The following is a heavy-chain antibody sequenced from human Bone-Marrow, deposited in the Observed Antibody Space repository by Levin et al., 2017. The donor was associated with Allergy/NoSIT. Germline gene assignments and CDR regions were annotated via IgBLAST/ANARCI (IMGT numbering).Heavy chain of an antibody. J-gene: IGHJ5*02. CDR2: VYHSGST. Sequence: SETLSLTCAVSGGSITSNNWWSWVRQPPGKGLEWIGDVYHSGSTKYNPSLKSRVTIPVDRSKNEFSLNRNTVTAEETDEYYCARARYEDNGSYSLGWFDPWGQGTLVTVSS. D-gene: IGHD3-22*01. CDR1: GGSITSNNW. CDR3: ARARYEDNGSYSLGWFDP. V-gene: IGHV4-4*02.